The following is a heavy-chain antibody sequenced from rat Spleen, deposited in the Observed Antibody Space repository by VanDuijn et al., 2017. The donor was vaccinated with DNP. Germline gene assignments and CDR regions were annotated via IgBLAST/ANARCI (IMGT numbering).Heavy chain of an antibody. CDR2: ITNTGDST. Sequence: EVQLVESGGGLVQPGRSLKLSCAVSRITFSDHNMAWVRQAPTKGLEWVASITNTGDSTYYSDSVKGRFSLSRDNAESTLYLQVNSLRSEDTATYYCATVHYYDGTRFAYWGQGTLVTVSS. CDR1: RITFSDHN. V-gene: IGHV5-20*01. J-gene: IGHJ3*01. D-gene: IGHD1-12*02. CDR3: ATVHYYDGTRFAY.